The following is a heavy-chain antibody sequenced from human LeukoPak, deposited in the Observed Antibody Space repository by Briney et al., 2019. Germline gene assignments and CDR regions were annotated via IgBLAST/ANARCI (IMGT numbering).Heavy chain of an antibody. CDR2: INSDGSST. CDR3: ARDLAYYDSSGLTDY. CDR1: GFNFSSYW. D-gene: IGHD3-22*01. J-gene: IGHJ4*02. V-gene: IGHV3-74*01. Sequence: PGGSLRLSCAASGFNFSSYWMHWVRQAPGKGLVWVSHINSDGSSTSYADSVKGRFTISRDNAKNTLYLQMNSLRAEDTAVYYCARDLAYYDSSGLTDYWGQGTLVTVSS.